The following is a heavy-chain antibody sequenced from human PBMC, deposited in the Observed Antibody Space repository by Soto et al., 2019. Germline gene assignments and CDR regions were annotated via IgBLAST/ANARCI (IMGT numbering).Heavy chain of an antibody. V-gene: IGHV1-2*02. Sequence: QVQLVQSGTEVKKPWASVTVSCKSSGYTFTDFYLHWLRQAPGQGLEWVGGINPKTGDTKSSQKFQGRVTMSRDTSVSTDYIDLTSLTSDDTAMYYCATGTNGTTGWYHPWGQGTRVTVSS. D-gene: IGHD1-1*01. CDR2: INPKTGDT. J-gene: IGHJ5*02. CDR3: ATGTNGTTGWYHP. CDR1: GYTFTDFY.